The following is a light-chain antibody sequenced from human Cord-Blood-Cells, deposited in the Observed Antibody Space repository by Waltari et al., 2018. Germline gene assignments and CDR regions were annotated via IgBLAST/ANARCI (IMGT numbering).Light chain of an antibody. J-gene: IGLJ3*02. CDR1: VLAKKY. CDR3: YSAADNNRV. Sequence: SYELTQPSSVSVSPGQTARITCSGDVLAKKYARWFQQKPGQAPVLWIYKDSERPSGIPERFSGSSSGTTVTLTIRGAQVEDEADYYCYSAADNNRVFGGGTKLTVL. CDR2: KDS. V-gene: IGLV3-27*01.